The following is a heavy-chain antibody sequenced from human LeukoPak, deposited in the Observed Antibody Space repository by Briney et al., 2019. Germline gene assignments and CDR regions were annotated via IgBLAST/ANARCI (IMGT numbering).Heavy chain of an antibody. CDR3: ARGGPARSWVY. V-gene: IGHV3-48*03. Sequence: PGRSLRLSCAASGFTFSDYEMNWVRQAPGKGLEWISYISTAGSTKYYAEFVKGRFTISRDNAKDSLYLQMNSLRVENTAVYFCARGGPARSWVYWGQGTLVTVSS. D-gene: IGHD2-2*01. CDR1: GFTFSDYE. J-gene: IGHJ4*02. CDR2: ISTAGSTK.